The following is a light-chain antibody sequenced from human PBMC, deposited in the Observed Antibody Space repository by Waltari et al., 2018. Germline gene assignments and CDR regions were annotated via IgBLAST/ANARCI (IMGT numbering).Light chain of an antibody. CDR2: DVS. J-gene: IGLJ2*01. CDR1: SNDVGGYNF. CDR3: SSQSSNDVVL. Sequence: QSALTQPASVSGSPGQSVTIFCAGTSNDVGGYNFVSWYQEHPGQAPRVIIYDVSDRPSGVSDRFSGSKSGNTASLTSSGLQAEDEADYYCSSQSSNDVVLFGGGTKLTVL. V-gene: IGLV2-14*01.